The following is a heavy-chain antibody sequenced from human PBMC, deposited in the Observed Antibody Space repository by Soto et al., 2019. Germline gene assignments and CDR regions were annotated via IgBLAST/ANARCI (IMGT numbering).Heavy chain of an antibody. V-gene: IGHV5-10-1*01. CDR1: GYSFTSYW. CDR2: IDPSDSYT. J-gene: IGHJ3*02. D-gene: IGHD3-10*01. Sequence: GESLKISCKGSGYSFTSYWISWVRQMPGKGLEWMGRIDPSDSYTNYSPSFQGHVTISADKSISTAYLQWSSLKASDTAMYYCASSYRGADAFDIWGQGTMVTVSS. CDR3: ASSYRGADAFDI.